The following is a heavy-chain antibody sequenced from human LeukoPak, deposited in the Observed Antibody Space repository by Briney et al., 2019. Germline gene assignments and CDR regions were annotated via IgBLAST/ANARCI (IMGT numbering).Heavy chain of an antibody. CDR1: GYTFTSYY. CDR3: ARDLAEVGYCSSTSCYAFDY. CDR2: INPSGGST. J-gene: IGHJ4*02. V-gene: IGHV1-46*01. D-gene: IGHD2-2*01. Sequence: ASVKVSCKASGYTFTSYYMHWVRQAPGQGLEWMGIINPSGGSTSYAQKFQGRVTMTRDTSTSTVYMELSSLRSEDTAVYCCARDLAEVGYCSSTSCYAFDYWGQGTLVTVSS.